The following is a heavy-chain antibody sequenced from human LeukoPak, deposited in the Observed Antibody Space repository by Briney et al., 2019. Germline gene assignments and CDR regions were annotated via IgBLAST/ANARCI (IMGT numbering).Heavy chain of an antibody. V-gene: IGHV1-69*04. CDR3: AREKDSLRGAFDI. CDR2: IIPILGIA. Sequence: GASVKVSCKASGGTFSSYAISWVRQAPGQGLEWMGRIIPILGIANYAQKFQGRVTITADKSTSTAYMELSSLRSEDTAVYYCAREKDSLRGAFDIWGQGTMVTVSS. CDR1: GGTFSSYA. D-gene: IGHD2-15*01. J-gene: IGHJ3*02.